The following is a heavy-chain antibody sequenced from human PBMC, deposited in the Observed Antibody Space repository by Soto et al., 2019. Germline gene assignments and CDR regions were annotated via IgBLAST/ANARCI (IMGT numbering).Heavy chain of an antibody. CDR2: INHSVST. CDR1: GGSFSGYY. V-gene: IGHV4-34*01. Sequence: KPSETRSLTCAVYGGSFSGYYWRWIRQPPGKGLEWIGEINHSVSTNYNPSLKSRVTLSVNTSKNQFSLMLSSVTAADTAAYYCEEGIHKYYYGMDGLGKETTVTASS. CDR3: EEGIHKYYYGMDG. D-gene: IGHD5-18*01. J-gene: IGHJ6*04.